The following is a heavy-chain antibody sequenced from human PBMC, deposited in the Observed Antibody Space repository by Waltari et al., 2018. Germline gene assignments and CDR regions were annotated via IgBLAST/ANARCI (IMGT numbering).Heavy chain of an antibody. V-gene: IGHV4-39*02. CDR2: MSYLGAT. CDR3: ATDSGASVGTAAFDV. CDR1: GGSITNTKHY. D-gene: IGHD1-26*01. J-gene: IGHJ3*01. Sequence: QLQLQESGPGLVKPSETLSLTCSVSGGSITNTKHYWGWIRQPPGQGLGWIGTMSYLGATYSSPSRKGRVTIARDTSTNQLSLKLGSVTAADTAMYYCATDSGASVGTAAFDVWGQGTMVTVSS.